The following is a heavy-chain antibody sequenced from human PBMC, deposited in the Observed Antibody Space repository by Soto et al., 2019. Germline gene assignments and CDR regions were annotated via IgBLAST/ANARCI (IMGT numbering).Heavy chain of an antibody. CDR2: ISSNAVST. J-gene: IGHJ6*02. CDR3: ARDSVDSGYYYGMDV. Sequence: AGGSLRLSCSASGFTFSDYAMHWVRQAPGKGLEYVSTISSNAVSTYYADSVKGRFTISRENSKNTLNLQMSSLRTDDTAVYYCARDSVDSGYYYGMDVWGQGTTVTVSS. D-gene: IGHD5-18*01. V-gene: IGHV3-64D*06. CDR1: GFTFSDYA.